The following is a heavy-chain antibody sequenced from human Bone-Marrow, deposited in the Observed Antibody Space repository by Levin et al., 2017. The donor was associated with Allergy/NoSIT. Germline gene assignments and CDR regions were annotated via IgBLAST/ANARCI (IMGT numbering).Heavy chain of an antibody. CDR1: GYTFTDYG. Sequence: ASVKVSCKASGYTFTDYGISWVRQAPGQGLEWMGGIIPAFGSTNYAQKFQGRVTIIADESTSTAYMELRSLKSEDTAVYYCARARDGYYGSGSFDFWGQGTLLTVSS. D-gene: IGHD3-10*01. CDR2: IIPAFGST. CDR3: ARARDGYYGSGSFDF. J-gene: IGHJ4*02. V-gene: IGHV1-69*13.